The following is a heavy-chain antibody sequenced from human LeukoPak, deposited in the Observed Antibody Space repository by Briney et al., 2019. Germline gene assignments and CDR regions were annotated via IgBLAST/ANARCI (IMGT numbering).Heavy chain of an antibody. V-gene: IGHV3-30*04. CDR2: ISYDGSNK. CDR3: AKGDSHYSSSWYRPDWFDP. CDR1: GFTFSSYA. J-gene: IGHJ5*02. Sequence: GGSLRLSCAASGFTFSSYAMHWVRQAPGKGLEWVAVISYDGSNKYYADSVKGRFTISRDTSKNTLYLQMNSLRAEDTAVYYCAKGDSHYSSSWYRPDWFDPWGQGTLVTVSS. D-gene: IGHD6-13*01.